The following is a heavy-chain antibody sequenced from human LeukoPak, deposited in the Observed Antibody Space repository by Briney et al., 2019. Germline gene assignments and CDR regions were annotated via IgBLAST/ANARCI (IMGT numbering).Heavy chain of an antibody. D-gene: IGHD2-8*01. Sequence: SETLSLTCTVSGGSISSGSYYWSWIRQPAGKGLEWIGRIYTSGSTNYNPSLKSRVTISVDTSKNQFSLKLSSVAAADTAVYYCARDGMQAYYYMDVWGKGNTVTISS. V-gene: IGHV4-61*02. CDR1: GGSISSGSYY. CDR3: ARDGMQAYYYMDV. CDR2: IYTSGST. J-gene: IGHJ6*03.